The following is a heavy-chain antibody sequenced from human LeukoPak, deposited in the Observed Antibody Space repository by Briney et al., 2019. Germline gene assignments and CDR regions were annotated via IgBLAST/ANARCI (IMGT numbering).Heavy chain of an antibody. Sequence: PSETLSLTCTVSGGSISSYYWSWIRQPPGKGLEWIGYIYYSGSTNYNPSLKSRVTISVDTSKNQFSLKLSSVTAADTAVYYCAGSSWRFDAFDIWGQGTMVTVSS. CDR1: GGSISSYY. CDR2: IYYSGST. D-gene: IGHD6-13*01. V-gene: IGHV4-59*08. J-gene: IGHJ3*02. CDR3: AGSSWRFDAFDI.